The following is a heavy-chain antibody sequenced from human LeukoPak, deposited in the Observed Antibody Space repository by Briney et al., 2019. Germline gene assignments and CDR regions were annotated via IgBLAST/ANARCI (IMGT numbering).Heavy chain of an antibody. CDR3: ARLYYGSGNAFDY. D-gene: IGHD3-10*01. V-gene: IGHV4-34*01. Sequence: SETLSLTCAAYGGSFSGYYWSWIRQPPGKGLEWIGEINHSGSTNYNPSLKSRVTISVDTSKNQFSLKLSSVTAADTAVYYCARLYYGSGNAFDYWGQGTLVTV. J-gene: IGHJ4*02. CDR1: GGSFSGYY. CDR2: INHSGST.